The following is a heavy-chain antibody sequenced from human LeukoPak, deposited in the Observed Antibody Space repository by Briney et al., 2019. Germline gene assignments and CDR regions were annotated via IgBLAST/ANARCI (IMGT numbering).Heavy chain of an antibody. V-gene: IGHV4-34*01. Sequence: PSETLSLTCAVYGGSFSGYYWSWISQPPGKGLEWIGEINHSGSTNYNPSLKSRVTISVDTSKNQFSLKLSSVTAADTAVYYCASRDLGDYDVSFFDYWGQGTLVTVSS. CDR2: INHSGST. J-gene: IGHJ4*02. D-gene: IGHD4-17*01. CDR3: ASRDLGDYDVSFFDY. CDR1: GGSFSGYY.